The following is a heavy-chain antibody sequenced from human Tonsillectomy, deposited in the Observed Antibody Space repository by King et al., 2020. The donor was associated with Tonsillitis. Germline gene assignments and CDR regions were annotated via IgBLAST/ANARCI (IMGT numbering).Heavy chain of an antibody. CDR3: AREDENWFDP. V-gene: IGHV1-2*04. CDR2: INPNSGGT. CDR1: GYTFTGYY. J-gene: IGHJ5*02. Sequence: QLVQSGAEVNKPGASVKVSCKASGYTFTGYYVHWGRQAPGQGLEWMGWINPNSGGTTFAQKFQGWGTMTRDTSISTAYMELSRLRSDDSAMYYCAREDENWFDPWGQGTLVTVSS.